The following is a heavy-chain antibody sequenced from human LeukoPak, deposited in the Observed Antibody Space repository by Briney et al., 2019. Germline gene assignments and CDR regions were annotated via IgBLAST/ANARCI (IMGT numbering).Heavy chain of an antibody. J-gene: IGHJ4*02. CDR2: ISSSSSYI. D-gene: IGHD3-10*01. CDR1: GFTFSSYS. V-gene: IGHV3-21*01. CDR3: ARDLSMVRGVIKKPLYYFDY. Sequence: GGSLRLSCAASGFTFSSYSMNWVRQAPGKGLEWVSSISSSSSYIYYADSVKGRFTISRDNAKNSLYLQMNSLRAEDTAVHYCARDLSMVRGVIKKPLYYFDYWGQGTLVTVSS.